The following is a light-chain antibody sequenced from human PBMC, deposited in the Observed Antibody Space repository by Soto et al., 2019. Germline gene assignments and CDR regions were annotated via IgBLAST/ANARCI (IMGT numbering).Light chain of an antibody. CDR3: SSYAGSNNV. V-gene: IGLV2-8*01. CDR2: EVN. Sequence: QSVLTQPPSASGSPGQSVAISCTGTSSDVGGYNYVSWYQQHPGKAPKLMIYEVNKRPSGVPDRFSGSKSGNTASLTVSGRQAEDEADYYCSSYAGSNNVFGTGTKVTVL. J-gene: IGLJ1*01. CDR1: SSDVGGYNY.